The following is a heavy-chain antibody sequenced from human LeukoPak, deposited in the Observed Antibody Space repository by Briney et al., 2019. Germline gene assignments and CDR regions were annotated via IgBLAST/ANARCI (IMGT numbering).Heavy chain of an antibody. CDR2: ISSSSSYI. V-gene: IGHV3-21*06. J-gene: IGHJ4*01. CDR3: ARDHGIPGSGSYRFDY. D-gene: IGHD3-10*01. Sequence: GGSLRLSCAPSGFTFSSYSMNWVRQAPGKGLEWVSSISSSSSYIYYGDSVKGRFTISRDYAKNLLYLQMNSLRIEDTAVYYCARDHGIPGSGSYRFDYWGHGTLVTVSS. CDR1: GFTFSSYS.